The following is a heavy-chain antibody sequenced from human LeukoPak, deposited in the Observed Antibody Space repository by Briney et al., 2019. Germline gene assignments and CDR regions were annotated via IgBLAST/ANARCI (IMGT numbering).Heavy chain of an antibody. Sequence: SETLSLTCAVSGGSISSSNWWSWVRQPPGKGLEWIGEMYHSGSTNYNPSLKSRVTISVDKSKNQFSLKLSSVTAADTAVYYCARDRDYSSGWYPHFFDYWGQGTLVTVSS. CDR1: GGSISSSNW. J-gene: IGHJ4*02. V-gene: IGHV4-4*02. CDR3: ARDRDYSSGWYPHFFDY. D-gene: IGHD6-19*01. CDR2: MYHSGST.